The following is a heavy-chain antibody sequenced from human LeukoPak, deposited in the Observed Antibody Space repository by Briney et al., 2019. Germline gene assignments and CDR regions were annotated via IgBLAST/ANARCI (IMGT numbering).Heavy chain of an antibody. D-gene: IGHD2-15*01. J-gene: IGHJ4*02. CDR2: IRTDGTIT. CDR3: AREYCSGSRCYNFDF. V-gene: IGHV3-74*03. CDR1: GFTFSSYW. Sequence: GGSLRLSCAASGFTFSSYWMHWVRQAPGKGLVWVSRIRTDGTITTYADSVKGRFSISRDNAKNTLYLQVNSLRVEDTAVYYCAREYCSGSRCYNFDFWGQGTLVTVST.